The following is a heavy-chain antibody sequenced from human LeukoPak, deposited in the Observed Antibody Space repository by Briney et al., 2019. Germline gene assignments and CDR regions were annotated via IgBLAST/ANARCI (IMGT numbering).Heavy chain of an antibody. CDR3: ARGRRVLWFGDGSNLGY. V-gene: IGHV4-34*01. CDR2: INHSGST. D-gene: IGHD3-10*01. J-gene: IGHJ4*02. CDR1: GGSFSGYY. Sequence: SETLSLTCAVYGGSFSGYYWSWIRQPPGKGPEWIGEINHSGSTNYNPSLKSRVTISVDTSKNQFSLKLSSVTAADTAVYYCARGRRVLWFGDGSNLGYWGQGTLVTVSS.